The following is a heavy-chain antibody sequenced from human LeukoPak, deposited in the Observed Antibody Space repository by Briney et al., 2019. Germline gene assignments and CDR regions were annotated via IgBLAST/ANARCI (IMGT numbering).Heavy chain of an antibody. J-gene: IGHJ4*02. D-gene: IGHD6-13*01. Sequence: GGSLRLSCAASGFTFSSYSMNWVRQAPGKGLEWVSSISSSSSYIYYADSVRGRFTISRDNAKNSLYLQMNSLRAEDTAVYYCARSFLSIAAAATDYWGQGTLVTVSS. V-gene: IGHV3-21*01. CDR3: ARSFLSIAAAATDY. CDR1: GFTFSSYS. CDR2: ISSSSSYI.